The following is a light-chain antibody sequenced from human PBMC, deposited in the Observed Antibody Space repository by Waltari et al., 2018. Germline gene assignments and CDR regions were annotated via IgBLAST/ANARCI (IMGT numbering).Light chain of an antibody. J-gene: IGKJ2*01. V-gene: IGKV3-11*01. CDR3: QQRSNWPPEYT. CDR2: DAS. Sequence: EIVLPQSPPTLSLSPGERATLSCRASQSVSSYLAWYQQKPGQAPRLLIYDASNRATGIPARFSGSGSGTDFTLTISSLEPEDFAVYYCQQRSNWPPEYTFGQGTKLEIK. CDR1: QSVSSY.